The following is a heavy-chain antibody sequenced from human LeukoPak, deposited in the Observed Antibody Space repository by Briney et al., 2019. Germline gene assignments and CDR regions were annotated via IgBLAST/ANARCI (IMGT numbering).Heavy chain of an antibody. CDR2: INHSGST. Sequence: PSETLSLTCAVYGGSFSGYYWSWIRQPPGKGLEWIGEINHSGSTNYNPSLKSRVTISVDTSKNQFSLKLSSVTAADTAVYYCARHRCSGGSCYPMNWFDPWGQGTLVTVSS. D-gene: IGHD2-15*01. CDR1: GGSFSGYY. CDR3: ARHRCSGGSCYPMNWFDP. V-gene: IGHV4-34*01. J-gene: IGHJ5*02.